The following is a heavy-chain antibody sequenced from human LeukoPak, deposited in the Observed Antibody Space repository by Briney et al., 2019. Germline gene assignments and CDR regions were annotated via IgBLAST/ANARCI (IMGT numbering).Heavy chain of an antibody. D-gene: IGHD6-19*01. CDR1: SGSFNGYY. Sequence: PSETLSLTCAVYSGSFNGYYWSWIRQPPGKGLEWIGEINQSGSTKYNPSLESRVTMSVDTSKNQFSLKLSSVTAADTAVYYCARDYSSGWEDLYYFDYWGQGTLVTVSS. CDR3: ARDYSSGWEDLYYFDY. V-gene: IGHV4-34*01. CDR2: INQSGST. J-gene: IGHJ4*02.